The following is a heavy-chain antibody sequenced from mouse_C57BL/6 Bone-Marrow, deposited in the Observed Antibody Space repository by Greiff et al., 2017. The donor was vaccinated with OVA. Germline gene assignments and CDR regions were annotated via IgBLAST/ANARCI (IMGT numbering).Heavy chain of an antibody. J-gene: IGHJ1*03. CDR2: INYDGSST. D-gene: IGHD2-5*01. CDR3: ARDSNYDYWYFDV. V-gene: IGHV5-16*01. Sequence: EVNVVESEGGLVQPGSSMKLSCTASGFTFSDYYMAWVRQVPEKGLEWVANINYDGSSTYYLDSLKSRFIISRDNAKNILYLQMSSLKSEDTATYYCARDSNYDYWYFDVWGTGTTVTVSS. CDR1: GFTFSDYY.